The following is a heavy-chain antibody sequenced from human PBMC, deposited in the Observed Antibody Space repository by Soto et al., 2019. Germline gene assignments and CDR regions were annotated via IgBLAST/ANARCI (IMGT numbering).Heavy chain of an antibody. D-gene: IGHD2-15*01. V-gene: IGHV4-4*02. Sequence: SETLSLTCAVSGGSISSSNWWSWVRQPPGKGLEWIGEIYHSGSTNYNPSLKSRVTISVDKSKNQFSLKLSSVTAADTAVYYCARAIVVVVAATPKHQSGLDPWGQGTLVTVSS. CDR3: ARAIVVVVAATPKHQSGLDP. J-gene: IGHJ5*02. CDR2: IYHSGST. CDR1: GGSISSSNW.